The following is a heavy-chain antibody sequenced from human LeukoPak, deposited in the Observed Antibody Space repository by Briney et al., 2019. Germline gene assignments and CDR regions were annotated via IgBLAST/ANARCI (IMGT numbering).Heavy chain of an antibody. Sequence: GRSLRLSCAASGFTFSSYGMHWVRQAPGKGLEWVAVIWYGGSNKYYADSVKGRFTISRDNSKNTLYLQMNSLRAEDTAVYYCAKDQYSNYVFDYWGQGTLVTVSS. J-gene: IGHJ4*02. CDR1: GFTFSSYG. CDR3: AKDQYSNYVFDY. D-gene: IGHD4-11*01. V-gene: IGHV3-30*18. CDR2: IWYGGSNK.